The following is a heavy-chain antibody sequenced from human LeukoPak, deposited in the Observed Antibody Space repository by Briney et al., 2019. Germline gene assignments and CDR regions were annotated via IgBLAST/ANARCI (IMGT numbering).Heavy chain of an antibody. D-gene: IGHD3-22*01. J-gene: IGHJ4*02. CDR1: GGSISSGGYY. CDR3: ARAQYYYDSSGYYPYYFDY. V-gene: IGHV4-31*03. Sequence: SQTLSLTCTVSGGSISSGGYYWSWIRQHPGKGLEWIGYIYYSGSTYYNPSLKSRVTISVDTSKNQFSLKLSSVTAADTAVYYCARAQYYYDSSGYYPYYFDYWGQGTLVTVSS. CDR2: IYYSGST.